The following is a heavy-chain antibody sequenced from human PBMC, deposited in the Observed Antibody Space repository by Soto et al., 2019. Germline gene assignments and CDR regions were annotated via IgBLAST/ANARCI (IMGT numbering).Heavy chain of an antibody. Sequence: QIQLLQSGAEVKKPGASVKVTCKASGYTFRNFGISWVRQAPGQGLEWMGWISAYTANANYAQKFQGRLTMTADTSTSTAYMELRSLRSADTAVYYCARENSYFDYWGQGTLVTVSS. CDR1: GYTFRNFG. V-gene: IGHV1-18*01. CDR2: ISAYTANA. CDR3: ARENSYFDY. J-gene: IGHJ4*02.